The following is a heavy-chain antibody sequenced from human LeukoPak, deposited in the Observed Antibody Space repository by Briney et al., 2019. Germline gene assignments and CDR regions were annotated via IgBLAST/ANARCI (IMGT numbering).Heavy chain of an antibody. J-gene: IGHJ6*03. Sequence: GGSLRLSCAASGFTFSSNWMSWVRQAPGKGLEWVANIKEDGSEKYYVDSVKGRFTISRDNAKNTLYLQMNSLRAEDTAVYYCAREITRELVVVITRSEYYMDVWGKGTTVTISS. CDR2: IKEDGSEK. CDR3: AREITRELVVVITRSEYYMDV. D-gene: IGHD3-22*01. CDR1: GFTFSSNW. V-gene: IGHV3-7*01.